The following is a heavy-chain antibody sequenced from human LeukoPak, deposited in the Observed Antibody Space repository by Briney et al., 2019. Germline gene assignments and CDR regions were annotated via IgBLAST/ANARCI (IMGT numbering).Heavy chain of an antibody. V-gene: IGHV1-46*01. CDR2: INPRGGST. D-gene: IGHD4-17*01. J-gene: IGHJ4*02. Sequence: GASVTVSCKASGYTFISYYMHWVRRAPGQGLEWMGMINPRGGSTTYAQKFQGRVTMTRDTSTSTVYMELSSLRFEDTAVYYCARVGAGEYGDYDYWGQGTLVTVSS. CDR3: ARVGAGEYGDYDY. CDR1: GYTFISYY.